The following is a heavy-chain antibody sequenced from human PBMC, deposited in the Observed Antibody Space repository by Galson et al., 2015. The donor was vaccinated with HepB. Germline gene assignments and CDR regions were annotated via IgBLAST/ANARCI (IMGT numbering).Heavy chain of an antibody. CDR1: GYSFTSYW. D-gene: IGHD4-17*01. V-gene: IGHV5-51*01. Sequence: QSGAEVKKPGESLRISCKGSGYSFTSYWISWVRQMPGKGLEWMGIIYPGDSDTRYSPSFQGQVTISADKSISTAYLQWSSLKASDTAMYYCARCPYPTVTTMMGFYYYGMDVWGQGTTVTVSS. J-gene: IGHJ6*02. CDR2: IYPGDSDT. CDR3: ARCPYPTVTTMMGFYYYGMDV.